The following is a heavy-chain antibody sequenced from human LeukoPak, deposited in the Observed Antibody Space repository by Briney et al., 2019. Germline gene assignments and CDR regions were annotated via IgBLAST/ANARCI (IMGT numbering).Heavy chain of an antibody. CDR2: INPSGGST. J-gene: IGHJ4*02. V-gene: IGHV1-46*01. CDR3: ARDDQSGIAAAGYPGYSSSWYPSDD. Sequence: GASVKVSCKASGYTFTSYYMHWVRQAPGQGLEWMGIINPSGGSTSYAQKFQGRVTMTRDTSTSTVYMELSSLRSEDTAVYYCARDDQSGIAAAGYPGYSSSWYPSDDWGQGTLVTVSS. D-gene: IGHD6-13*01. CDR1: GYTFTSYY.